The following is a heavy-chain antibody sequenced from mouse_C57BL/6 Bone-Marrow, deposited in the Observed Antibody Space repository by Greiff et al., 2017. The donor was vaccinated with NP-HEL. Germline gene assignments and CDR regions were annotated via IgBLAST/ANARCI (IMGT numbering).Heavy chain of an antibody. Sequence: QVQLQQPGAELVRPGTSVKLSCKASGYTFPSYWMHWVKQRPGQGLEWIGVIDPSDSYTNYNQKFKGKATLTVDTSSSTAYMQLSSLTSEDSAVYYCARGRFGWLGFAYWGQGTLVTVSA. D-gene: IGHD2-3*01. CDR1: GYTFPSYW. J-gene: IGHJ3*01. CDR3: ARGRFGWLGFAY. CDR2: IDPSDSYT. V-gene: IGHV1-59*01.